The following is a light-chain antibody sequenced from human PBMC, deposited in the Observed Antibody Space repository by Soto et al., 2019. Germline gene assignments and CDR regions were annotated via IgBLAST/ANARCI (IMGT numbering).Light chain of an antibody. Sequence: QSALTQPAAVSGSPGQSITISCTGTSSDVGGYNYVSWYQQHPGRAPTLILYGVANRPSGVSNRFSGSKSGNTASLTIFGLQAEDEADYYCTSYTSSDSYVFGVGTKVTVL. V-gene: IGLV2-14*03. CDR3: TSYTSSDSYV. CDR2: GVA. CDR1: SSDVGGYNY. J-gene: IGLJ1*01.